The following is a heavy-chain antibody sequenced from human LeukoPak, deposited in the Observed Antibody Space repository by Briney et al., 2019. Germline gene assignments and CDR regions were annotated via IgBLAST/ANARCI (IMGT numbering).Heavy chain of an antibody. CDR2: ISVSRNT. CDR1: GFTLSSYA. Sequence: GGSLRLSCAASGFTLSSYAMSWVRQGPGKGLEWVSAISVSRNTYHADSVKGRFTISRDNSKNTLYLQMNSLRAEDTAVYYCAKDLWSAVPAAWTNWFDPWGQGTLVTVSS. D-gene: IGHD2-2*01. CDR3: AKDLWSAVPAAWTNWFDP. V-gene: IGHV3-23*01. J-gene: IGHJ5*02.